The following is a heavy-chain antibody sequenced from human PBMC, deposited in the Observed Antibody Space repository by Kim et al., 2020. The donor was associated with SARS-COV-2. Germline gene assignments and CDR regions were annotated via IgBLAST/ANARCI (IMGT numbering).Heavy chain of an antibody. V-gene: IGHV3-7*03. Sequence: GGSLRLSCAASGFTFSSYWMSWVRQAPGKGLEWVANIKQDGSEKYYVDSVKGRFTISRDNAKNSLYLQMNSLRAEDTAVYYCARDLGSYCSSTSCYASAFDIWGQGTMVTVSS. D-gene: IGHD2-2*01. CDR3: ARDLGSYCSSTSCYASAFDI. J-gene: IGHJ3*02. CDR2: IKQDGSEK. CDR1: GFTFSSYW.